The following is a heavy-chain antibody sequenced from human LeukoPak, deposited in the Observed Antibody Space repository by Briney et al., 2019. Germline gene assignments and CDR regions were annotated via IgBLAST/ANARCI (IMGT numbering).Heavy chain of an antibody. D-gene: IGHD6-19*01. J-gene: IGHJ5*02. CDR3: AKGRVVAGTKSLTYNWFDP. CDR2: INPNSGGT. CDR1: GYTFTGYY. V-gene: IGHV1-2*02. Sequence: ASVNVSCKASGYTFTGYYIHWVRQAPGQGLEWMGWINPNSGGTKYAQKFQGRVTMTRDTSISTAYMGLSRLRSDDTAVYYCAKGRVVAGTKSLTYNWFDPWGQGTLVTVSS.